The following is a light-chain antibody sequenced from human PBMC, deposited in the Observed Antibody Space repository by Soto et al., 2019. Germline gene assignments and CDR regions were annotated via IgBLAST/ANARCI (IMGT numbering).Light chain of an antibody. Sequence: QSVLTQPPSMSAAPGQTVTISCSGSGSNIGGNYVSWYQQFPGTAPKLLIYDNSKRPSGIPDRFSGSKSGTSATLDITGLQTGDEADYYCGTWDNSLSAVVFGGGTKLTVL. V-gene: IGLV1-51*01. CDR2: DNS. J-gene: IGLJ2*01. CDR3: GTWDNSLSAVV. CDR1: GSNIGGNY.